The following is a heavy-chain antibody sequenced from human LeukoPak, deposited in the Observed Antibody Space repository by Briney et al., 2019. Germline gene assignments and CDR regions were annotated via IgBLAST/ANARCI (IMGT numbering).Heavy chain of an antibody. D-gene: IGHD1-26*01. Sequence: GGSLRLSCAASGFTFDDYAMHWVRQAPGKGLEWVSLISGDGGSTYYADSVKGRFTISRDNIKNSLYLQMNSLRTEDTALYYCAKGLGGSYGVGYYCMDVWGKGTTVTVSS. J-gene: IGHJ6*03. V-gene: IGHV3-43*02. CDR2: ISGDGGST. CDR3: AKGLGGSYGVGYYCMDV. CDR1: GFTFDDYA.